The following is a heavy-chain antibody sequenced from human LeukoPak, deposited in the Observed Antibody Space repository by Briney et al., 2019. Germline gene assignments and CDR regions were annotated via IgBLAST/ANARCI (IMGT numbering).Heavy chain of an antibody. J-gene: IGHJ6*02. Sequence: ASVKVSCKASGYTFTSYYMHWVRQAPGQGLEWMGIINPSGGSTSYAQKFQGRVTMTRDTSTSTVYMELSSLKSEDTAVYYCARVPSSYYYGMDVWGQGTTVTVSS. D-gene: IGHD2-2*01. CDR1: GYTFTSYY. V-gene: IGHV1-46*01. CDR2: INPSGGST. CDR3: ARVPSSYYYGMDV.